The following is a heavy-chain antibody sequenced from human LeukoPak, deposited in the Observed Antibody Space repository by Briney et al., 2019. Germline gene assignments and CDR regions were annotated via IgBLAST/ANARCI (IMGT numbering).Heavy chain of an antibody. CDR1: GFTFSSYA. V-gene: IGHV3-64D*06. J-gene: IGHJ4*02. D-gene: IGHD2-2*01. CDR3: VKGGGYCSTTSCPPPYYFDY. Sequence: GGSLRLSCAASGFTFSSYAIHWVRQAPGKGLEYFSAIRSNGGSTYYADSVKGRFTISRDNSKNTLYLQMSSLRAEDTAVYYCVKGGGYCSTTSCPPPYYFDYWGQGTLVTVSS. CDR2: IRSNGGST.